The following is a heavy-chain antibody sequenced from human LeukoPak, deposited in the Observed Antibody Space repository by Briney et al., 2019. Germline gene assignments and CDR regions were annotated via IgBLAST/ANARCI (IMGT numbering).Heavy chain of an antibody. J-gene: IGHJ3*02. CDR3: ARGRGEVVVAAWDVFDI. V-gene: IGHV4-59*08. CDR1: GGGISSYY. CDR2: MFYSGTT. Sequence: ASETLSLTCTVSGGGISSYYWSWMRQPPRQGLEWIAYMFYSGTTNYNTSLRSRVTISLDTSKNQFSLRLSSVTAADTTVYYCARGRGEVVVAAWDVFDIWGQGTMVTVSS. D-gene: IGHD2-15*01.